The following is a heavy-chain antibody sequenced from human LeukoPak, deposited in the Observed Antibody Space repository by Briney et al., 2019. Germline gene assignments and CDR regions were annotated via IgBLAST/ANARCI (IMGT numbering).Heavy chain of an antibody. Sequence: GGSLRLSCAASGFIFSDYYMSWIRQAPGKGLEWVSYISSSGSAIHYADSVKGRFTISRDNAKNSLYLQMNSLRAEDTAVYYCARDPGTAMIRGGYWGQGTLVTVSS. CDR2: ISSSGSAI. J-gene: IGHJ4*02. V-gene: IGHV3-11*04. CDR3: ARDPGTAMIRGGY. D-gene: IGHD3-10*01. CDR1: GFIFSDYY.